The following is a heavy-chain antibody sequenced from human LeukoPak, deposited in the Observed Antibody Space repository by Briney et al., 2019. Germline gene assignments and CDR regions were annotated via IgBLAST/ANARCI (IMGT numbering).Heavy chain of an antibody. V-gene: IGHV1-58*02. Sequence: SVKVSCKASGFTFSSSAMQWVRQARGQRLEWIGWIVVGSGNTNYAQKFQERVTIKRDMSTSTAYMELSSLRSEATAVYYCAMGVGAPEDLAVAADFDYWGQGTLVTVSS. J-gene: IGHJ4*02. D-gene: IGHD6-19*01. CDR2: IVVGSGNT. CDR3: AMGVGAPEDLAVAADFDY. CDR1: GFTFSSSA.